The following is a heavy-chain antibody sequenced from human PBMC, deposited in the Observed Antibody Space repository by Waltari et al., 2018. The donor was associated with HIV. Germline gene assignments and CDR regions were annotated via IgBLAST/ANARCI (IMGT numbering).Heavy chain of an antibody. CDR1: GGTFSSYA. Sequence: QVQLVQSGAEVKKPGSSVKVSCKASGGTFSSYAISWVRQAPGQGLEWMGGINPISGTANDAQKCQVRVTMTADESTSTAYRELRSRRSEDTAVYYCARSSGDSSGYYTFDYWGQGTLVTVSS. CDR2: INPISGTA. CDR3: ARSSGDSSGYYTFDY. V-gene: IGHV1-69*01. J-gene: IGHJ4*02. D-gene: IGHD3-22*01.